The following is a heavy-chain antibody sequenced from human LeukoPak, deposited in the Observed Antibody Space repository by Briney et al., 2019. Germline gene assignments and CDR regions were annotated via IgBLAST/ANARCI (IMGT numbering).Heavy chain of an antibody. CDR3: ARRQQLYDY. Sequence: PGGSLRLSCAASGFTFSSYGIHWVRQAPGKGPEWVAGIWYDGSNKNYADSVKGRFTISRDNSKNTLYLQMNSLRAEDTAVYYCARRQQLYDYWGQGTLVTVSS. V-gene: IGHV3-33*03. CDR1: GFTFSSYG. D-gene: IGHD6-13*01. CDR2: IWYDGSNK. J-gene: IGHJ4*02.